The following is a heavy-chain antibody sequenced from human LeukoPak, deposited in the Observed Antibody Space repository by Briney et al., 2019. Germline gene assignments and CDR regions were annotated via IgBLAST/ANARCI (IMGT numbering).Heavy chain of an antibody. J-gene: IGHJ4*02. CDR2: IYHSGST. D-gene: IGHD3-10*01. V-gene: IGHV4-39*07. CDR1: GGSISSSSYY. Sequence: PSETLSLTCTVSGGSISSSSYYWGWIRQPPGKGLEWIGNIYHSGSTNYNPSLKSRVTISVDTPKNQFSLKLGSVTAADTAVYYCARVTSNYYLLGTHYTFDLWGQGTLVTVSS. CDR3: ARVTSNYYLLGTHYTFDL.